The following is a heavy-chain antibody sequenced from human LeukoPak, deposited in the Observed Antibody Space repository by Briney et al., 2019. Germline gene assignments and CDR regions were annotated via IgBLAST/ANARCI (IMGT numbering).Heavy chain of an antibody. CDR1: GFTFSSYW. CDR2: INQDGSEK. V-gene: IGHV3-7*03. Sequence: GGSLRLSCAASGFTFSSYWMSWVRQAPGKGLEWLANINQDGSEKYYVDSVKGRFTISRDNAKNSLYLQINSLRAEDTAMYYCASSMWFGMRKIDYWGQGTLVTVSS. CDR3: ASSMWFGMRKIDY. J-gene: IGHJ4*02. D-gene: IGHD3-10*01.